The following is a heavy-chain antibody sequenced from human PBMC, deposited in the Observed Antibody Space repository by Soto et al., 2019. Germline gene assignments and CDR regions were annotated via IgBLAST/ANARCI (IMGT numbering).Heavy chain of an antibody. J-gene: IGHJ4*02. CDR3: ASRNSGSYYWAYYFDY. CDR2: IIPIFGTA. D-gene: IGHD1-26*01. V-gene: IGHV1-69*13. CDR1: GGTFSSYA. Sequence: SVKVSCKASGGTFSSYAISWVRQAPGQGLEWMGGIIPIFGTANYAQKFQGRVTITADESTSTAYMELSSLRSEDTAVYYCASRNSGSYYWAYYFDYWGQGTLVTVSS.